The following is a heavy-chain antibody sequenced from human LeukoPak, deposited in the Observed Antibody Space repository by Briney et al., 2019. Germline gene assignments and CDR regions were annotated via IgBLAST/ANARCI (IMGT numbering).Heavy chain of an antibody. CDR2: IYHSGST. D-gene: IGHD1-26*01. J-gene: IGHJ4*02. CDR3: ARRRGSYYYDY. V-gene: IGHV4-38-2*01. Sequence: SETLSLTCAVSGYSISSGYYWGWIRQPPGKGLERIGSIYHSGSTYYNPSLKSRVTISVDTSKNQFSLNLSSVTAADTAVYYCARRRGSYYYDYWGQGNLVTVSS. CDR1: GYSISSGYY.